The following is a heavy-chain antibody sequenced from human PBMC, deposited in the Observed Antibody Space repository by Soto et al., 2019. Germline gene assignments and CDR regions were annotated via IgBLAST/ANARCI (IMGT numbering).Heavy chain of an antibody. V-gene: IGHV3-23*01. Sequence: GGSLRLSCAASGFIFSSYAMNWVRQTPGKGLEWVSGISGSGVSTYYADSVKGRFSISRDNSKNTLYLQMNSLRAEDTAIYYCVKVRGGFYTYYFDYWGQGTLVTVSS. J-gene: IGHJ4*02. CDR2: ISGSGVST. D-gene: IGHD3-10*01. CDR1: GFIFSSYA. CDR3: VKVRGGFYTYYFDY.